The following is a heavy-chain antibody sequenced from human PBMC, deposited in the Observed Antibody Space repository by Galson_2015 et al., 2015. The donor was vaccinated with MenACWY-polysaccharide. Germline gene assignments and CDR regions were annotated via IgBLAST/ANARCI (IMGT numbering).Heavy chain of an antibody. V-gene: IGHV3-33*01. CDR1: GIRFSGSG. Sequence: SLRLSCAASGIRFSGSGMHWVRQAPGKGLEWVAVTQYDGTNKVYADSVKGRFTISRDNSKNTLYLEMNSLRAEDTAVYYCAREGSRIVFHAFDTWGQGTMVTVSS. CDR2: TQYDGTNK. D-gene: IGHD6-13*01. CDR3: AREGSRIVFHAFDT. J-gene: IGHJ3*02.